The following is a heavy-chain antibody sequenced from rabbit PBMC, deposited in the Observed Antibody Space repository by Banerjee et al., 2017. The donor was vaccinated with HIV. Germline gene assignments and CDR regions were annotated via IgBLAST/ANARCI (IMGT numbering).Heavy chain of an antibody. V-gene: IGHV1S45*01. Sequence: QEQLEESGGDLVKPEGSLTLTCTASGFSFSYKYVMCWVRLAPGKGLEWIACINTSSGNTVYASWVECRCAIYKTVSATVTLQMTGLTGADTATYFCARDLAVVIVWKFNLGGPGTLVTVS. CDR3: ARDLAVVIVWKFNL. D-gene: IGHD1-1*01. J-gene: IGHJ4*01. CDR2: INTSSGNT. CDR1: GFSFSYKYV.